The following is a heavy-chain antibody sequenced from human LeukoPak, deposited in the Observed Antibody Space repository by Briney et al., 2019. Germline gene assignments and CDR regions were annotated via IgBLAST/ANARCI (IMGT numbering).Heavy chain of an antibody. Sequence: PGRSLPLSRAASGFTFSSYAMHWVRQAPGKGLEWVAVISYDGSNKYYADSVKGRFTISRDNSKNTLYLQMNSLRAEDTAVYYCARDSIAAAGTLDYWGECNLSTVSS. V-gene: IGHV3-30-3*01. J-gene: IGHJ4*02. CDR3: ARDSIAAAGTLDY. D-gene: IGHD6-13*01. CDR2: ISYDGSNK. CDR1: GFTFSSYA.